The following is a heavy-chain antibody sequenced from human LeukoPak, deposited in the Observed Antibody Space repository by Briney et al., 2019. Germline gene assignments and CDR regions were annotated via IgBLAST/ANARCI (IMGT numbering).Heavy chain of an antibody. Sequence: GGSLRLSCAASGFTFSSYAMSWVRQAPGKGLEWVSAISGSGGSTYYADSVKGRFTISRDNSKNTLHLQMNSLRAEDTAVYYCAKSQVATSLRYYFDYWGQGTLVTVSS. J-gene: IGHJ4*02. CDR3: AKSQVATSLRYYFDY. CDR1: GFTFSSYA. V-gene: IGHV3-23*01. D-gene: IGHD5-12*01. CDR2: ISGSGGST.